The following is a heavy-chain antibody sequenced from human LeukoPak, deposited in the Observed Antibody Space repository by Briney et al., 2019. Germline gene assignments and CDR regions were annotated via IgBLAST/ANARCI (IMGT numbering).Heavy chain of an antibody. CDR1: GYTFTSYG. CDR2: ISAYNGNT. D-gene: IGHD2-15*01. V-gene: IGHV1-18*01. J-gene: IGHJ3*02. Sequence: ASVKVSCKASGYTFTSYGISWVRQAPGQGLEWMGWISAYNGNTNYAQKLRGRVTMTTDTSTSTAYMELRSLRSDDTAVYYCARQYCSGGSCYSFAFDIWGQGTMVTVSS. CDR3: ARQYCSGGSCYSFAFDI.